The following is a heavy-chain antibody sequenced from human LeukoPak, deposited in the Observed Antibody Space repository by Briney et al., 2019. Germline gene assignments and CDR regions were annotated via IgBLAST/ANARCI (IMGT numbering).Heavy chain of an antibody. D-gene: IGHD3-10*01. CDR1: GGSINSRSYY. CDR2: IYYSGST. J-gene: IGHJ5*02. V-gene: IGHV4-39*01. Sequence: SETLSLTCTVSGGSINSRSYYWGWIRQPPGKGLEWIGSIYYSGSTYYNPSLKSRVTISVDTSKNQFSLKLSSVTAADTAVYYCARLTRYGSGRYSWGQGTLVTVSS. CDR3: ARLTRYGSGRYS.